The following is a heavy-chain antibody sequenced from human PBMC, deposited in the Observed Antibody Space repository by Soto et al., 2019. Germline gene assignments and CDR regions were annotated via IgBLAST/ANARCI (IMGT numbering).Heavy chain of an antibody. CDR2: IGGDTSYT. Sequence: GGSLRLSCTASGFSFSNYAVTWVRQAPGKGLEWVSSIGGDTSYTYYADSVKGRFTISRDKSKNSLYLQMNSLRAEDTAVYYCAREYSGYENFDYWGQGTLVTVSS. J-gene: IGHJ4*02. V-gene: IGHV3-21*01. CDR1: GFSFSNYA. CDR3: AREYSGYENFDY. D-gene: IGHD5-12*01.